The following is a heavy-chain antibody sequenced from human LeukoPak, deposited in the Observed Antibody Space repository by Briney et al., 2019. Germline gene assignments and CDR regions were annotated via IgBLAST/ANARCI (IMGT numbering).Heavy chain of an antibody. Sequence: KSSETLSLTCAVYGGSFSGYYWSWIRQPPGKGLEWIGEINHSGSTNYNPSLKSRVTISVDTSKNQFSLKLSSVTAADTAVYYCARGRLTTMVRGFDPWGQGTLVTVSS. CDR3: ARGRLTTMVRGFDP. CDR2: INHSGST. J-gene: IGHJ5*02. CDR1: GGSFSGYY. V-gene: IGHV4-34*01. D-gene: IGHD3-10*01.